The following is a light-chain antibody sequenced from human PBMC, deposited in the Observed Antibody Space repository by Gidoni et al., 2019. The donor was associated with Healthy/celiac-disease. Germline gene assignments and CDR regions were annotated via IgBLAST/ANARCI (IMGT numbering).Light chain of an antibody. CDR1: QSVSSN. CDR2: GAS. V-gene: IGKV3-15*01. Sequence: IVLTQSPATLSVSPGERATRSCRASQSVSSNLAWYQQKPGQAPRLLIYGASTRATGIPARFSGSGSGTEFTLTISSLQSEDFAVYYCQQYNNWPYTFGQGTKLEIK. CDR3: QQYNNWPYT. J-gene: IGKJ2*01.